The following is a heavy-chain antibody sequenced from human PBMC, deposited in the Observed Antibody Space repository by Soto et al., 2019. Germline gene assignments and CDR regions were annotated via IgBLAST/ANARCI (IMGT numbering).Heavy chain of an antibody. V-gene: IGHV1-46*01. Sequence: ASVKVSCKASGYIFTSHYMHWMRQAPGQGLEWMGFIAPSVGSTTYAQKFQGRVTMTRDTSPSSVYMELSSLRSEDTAMYYCASEKGGFDIWGQGTVVTVSS. CDR1: GYIFTSHY. CDR2: IAPSVGST. D-gene: IGHD2-15*01. J-gene: IGHJ3*02. CDR3: ASEKGGFDI.